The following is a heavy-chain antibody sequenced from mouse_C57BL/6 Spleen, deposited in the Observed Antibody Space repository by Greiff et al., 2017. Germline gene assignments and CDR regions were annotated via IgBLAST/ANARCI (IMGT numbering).Heavy chain of an antibody. CDR3: ARADDGYVGY. CDR2: ISYSGST. J-gene: IGHJ2*01. V-gene: IGHV3-1*01. Sequence: VQLKQSGPGMVKPSQSLSLTCTVTGYSITSGYDWHWIRHFPGNKLEWMGYISYSGSTNYNPSLKSRISITHDTSKDPFFLKWKSVTTEDTATYYCARADDGYVGYWGQGTTLTVAS. D-gene: IGHD2-3*01. CDR1: GYSITSGYD.